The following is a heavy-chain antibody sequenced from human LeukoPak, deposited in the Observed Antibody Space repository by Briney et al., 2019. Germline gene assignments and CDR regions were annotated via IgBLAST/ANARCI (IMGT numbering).Heavy chain of an antibody. CDR2: MNPNSGNT. J-gene: IGHJ5*02. Sequence: ASVKVSCKASGYTFTSYDINWVRQATGQGLEWMGWMNPNSGNTGYAQKFQGRLTMTRDTSTNTAYMELSSLRSEDTAVYYCARGGDIAVVPAAMVGPWGQGTLVTVSS. V-gene: IGHV1-8*01. CDR1: GYTFTSYD. D-gene: IGHD2-2*01. CDR3: ARGGDIAVVPAAMVGP.